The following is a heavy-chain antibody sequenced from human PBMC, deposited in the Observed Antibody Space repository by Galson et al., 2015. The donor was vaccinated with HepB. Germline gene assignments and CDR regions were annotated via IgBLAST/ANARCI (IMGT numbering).Heavy chain of an antibody. CDR1: GFTFSSYW. CDR3: ARGNNYYGTSNWYFDL. CDR2: IKQDGSEK. J-gene: IGHJ2*01. Sequence: SLRLSCAASGFTFSSYWMSWVRQAPGKGLEWVAKIKQDGSEKYYVDSVKGRFTISGDNAKHSLYLQMNSLRAEDTAVYYCARGNNYYGTSNWYFDLWGRGTLVTVSS. D-gene: IGHD3-10*01. V-gene: IGHV3-7*01.